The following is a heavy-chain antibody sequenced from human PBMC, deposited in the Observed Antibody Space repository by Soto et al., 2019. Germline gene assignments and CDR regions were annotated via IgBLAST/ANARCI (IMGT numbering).Heavy chain of an antibody. CDR1: GFTVSNNY. CDR3: ARGARPYVGSGPYYKGYFDK. D-gene: IGHD3-10*01. V-gene: IGHV3-66*01. CDR2: IYGTGTI. Sequence: EVQLVESGGGLVQPGGSLRLSCAASGFTVSNNYMSWVRQAPGKGLEWVSIIYGTGTIYYADSVKGRFTISRDSSTNTLFLQMNSLRAEDTAVYYCARGARPYVGSGPYYKGYFDKWGQGTLVTVSS. J-gene: IGHJ4*02.